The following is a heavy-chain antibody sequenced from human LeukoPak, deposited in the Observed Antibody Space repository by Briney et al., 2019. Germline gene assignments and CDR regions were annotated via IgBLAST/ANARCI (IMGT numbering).Heavy chain of an antibody. J-gene: IGHJ6*03. CDR1: GGSISSSSYY. CDR2: IYYSGRT. D-gene: IGHD7-27*01. Sequence: KPSETLSLTCTVSGGSISSSSYYWGWIRQPPGLGLEWIGSIYYSGRTYYNPSLKSRVTISVDTSKNQFSLKLSSVTAADTAVYYCARPGDFHYMDVWGKGTTVTVSS. CDR3: ARPGDFHYMDV. V-gene: IGHV4-39*01.